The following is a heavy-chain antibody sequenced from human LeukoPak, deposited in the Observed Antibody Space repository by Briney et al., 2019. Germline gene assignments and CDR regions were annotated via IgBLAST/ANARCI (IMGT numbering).Heavy chain of an antibody. V-gene: IGHV4-34*01. CDR3: ARGVGYYGSGSYPYQIYYYYMDV. D-gene: IGHD3-10*01. J-gene: IGHJ6*03. Sequence: PSETLSLTCAVYGGSFSGYYWSWIRQPPGKGLEWIGEINHSGSTNYNPSLKSRVTISVDTSKNQFSLKLSSVTAADTAVYYCARGVGYYGSGSYPYQIYYYYMDVWGKGTTVTVSS. CDR2: INHSGST. CDR1: GGSFSGYY.